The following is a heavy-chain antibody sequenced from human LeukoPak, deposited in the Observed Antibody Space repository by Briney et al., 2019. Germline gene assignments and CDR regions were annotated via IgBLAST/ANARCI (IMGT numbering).Heavy chain of an antibody. J-gene: IGHJ4*02. CDR2: ISYSGST. D-gene: IGHD5-18*01. V-gene: IGHV4-59*01. CDR3: ARYSYNYGSGSLDY. CDR1: RGSISNYY. Sequence: SETLSVTCTVSRGSISNYYWSWIRQPPGKGLEWIGYISYSGSTKYNPSLKSRVTISVDTSKNQFSLKLSSVTAADTAMYYCARYSYNYGSGSLDYWGRGTLVTVSS.